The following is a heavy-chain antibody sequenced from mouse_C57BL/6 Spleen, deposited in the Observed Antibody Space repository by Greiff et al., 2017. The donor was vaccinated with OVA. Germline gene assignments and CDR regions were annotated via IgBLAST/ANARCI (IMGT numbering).Heavy chain of an antibody. CDR2: IHPNSGST. CDR3: ARGGSSSWYFDY. Sequence: VQLQQPGAELVKPGASVKLSCKASGYTFTSYWMHWVKQRPGQGLEWIGMIHPNSGSTNYNEKFKSKATLTVDKSSSTAYMQLSSLTSEDSAVYYGARGGSSSWYFDYWGQGTTLTVSS. CDR1: GYTFTSYW. D-gene: IGHD1-1*01. V-gene: IGHV1-64*01. J-gene: IGHJ2*01.